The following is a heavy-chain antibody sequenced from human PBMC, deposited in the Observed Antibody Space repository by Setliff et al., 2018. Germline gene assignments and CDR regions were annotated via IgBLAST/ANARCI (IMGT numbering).Heavy chain of an antibody. J-gene: IGHJ4*02. Sequence: SSETLSLTCTVAGEAIRSNNWWNWVRQPPGKGLEWIGDIYQSGTTNYNTSLKSRVTISADTSKNQFSWKLKSVTAADTAVYYCARAPGRNIRGDYWGQGALVTVSS. CDR3: ARAPGRNIRGDY. V-gene: IGHV4-4*02. D-gene: IGHD3-10*01. CDR2: IYQSGTT. CDR1: GEAIRSNNW.